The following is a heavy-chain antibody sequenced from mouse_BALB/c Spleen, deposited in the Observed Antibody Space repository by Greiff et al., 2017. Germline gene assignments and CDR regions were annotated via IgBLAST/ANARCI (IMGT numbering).Heavy chain of an antibody. CDR2: ISSGGST. CDR1: GFTFSSYA. J-gene: IGHJ4*01. V-gene: IGHV5-6-5*01. Sequence: EVKLVESGGGLVKPGGSLKLSCAASGFTFSSYAMSWVRQTPEKRLEWVASISSGGSTYYPDSVKGRFTISRDNARNILYLQMSSLRSEDTAMYYCARRGTLYYYAMDYWGQGTSVTVSS. CDR3: ARRGTLYYYAMDY.